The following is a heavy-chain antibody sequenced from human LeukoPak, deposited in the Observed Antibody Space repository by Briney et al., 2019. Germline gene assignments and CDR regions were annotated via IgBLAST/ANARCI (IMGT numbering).Heavy chain of an antibody. CDR1: GFTFRNHW. CDR3: ARDQRVTGRPDIDY. D-gene: IGHD6-6*01. V-gene: IGHV3-74*03. Sequence: LAGGSLRLSCAASGFTFRNHWMHWVRHTPGKGRVWVSRTSSDGSSTTYADSVKGRFTISRDNAKNTLYLQMNNLRAEDTAMYYCARDQRVTGRPDIDYWGQGTLVIVSS. J-gene: IGHJ4*02. CDR2: TSSDGSST.